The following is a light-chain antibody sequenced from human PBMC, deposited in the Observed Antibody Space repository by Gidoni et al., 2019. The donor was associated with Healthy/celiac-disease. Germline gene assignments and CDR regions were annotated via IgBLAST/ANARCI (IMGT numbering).Light chain of an antibody. V-gene: IGLV1-44*01. J-gene: IGLJ1*01. CDR2: SKN. CDR3: AACDDSLNGYV. CDR1: SSNIGSNT. Sequence: QSVLTQPPSASGPPGQRVTISCSGSSSNIGSNTVNWYQQLTGTAPKLLIYSKNQRPSGVPDRFSGSKSGTSASLAISGLQSEDEADYYCAACDDSLNGYVFGTGTKVTVL.